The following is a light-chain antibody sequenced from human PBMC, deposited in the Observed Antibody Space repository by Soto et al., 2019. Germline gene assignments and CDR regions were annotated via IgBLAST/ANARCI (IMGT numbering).Light chain of an antibody. CDR1: QSVRDN. J-gene: IGKJ4*01. CDR3: QQYGSSPA. V-gene: IGKV3-15*01. Sequence: EIVMTQSPATLSVSPGERATLSCRASQSVRDNLAWYQQKPGQAPRLLIYGASTRATGIPARFSGSGSGTDFTLTISRLEPEDFAVYYCQQYGSSPAFGGGTKVDIK. CDR2: GAS.